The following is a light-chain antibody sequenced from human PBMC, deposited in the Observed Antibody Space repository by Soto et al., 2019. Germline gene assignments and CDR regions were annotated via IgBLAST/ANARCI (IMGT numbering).Light chain of an antibody. Sequence: DIPMTQSPSSLSASVGDRVTITCRASQGISNYLAWYQQKPGKVPKLLIYGAFALQSGVPARFSGSGSGTDFTLNISSLQPEDVATYYCLKYNSAPWTFGQGTKVEIK. V-gene: IGKV1-27*01. CDR2: GAF. J-gene: IGKJ1*01. CDR3: LKYNSAPWT. CDR1: QGISNY.